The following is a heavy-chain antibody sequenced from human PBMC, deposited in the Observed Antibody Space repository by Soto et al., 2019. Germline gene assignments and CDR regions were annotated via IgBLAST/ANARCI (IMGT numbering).Heavy chain of an antibody. J-gene: IGHJ6*02. CDR1: GFTFDDYT. CDR2: ISWDGGST. Sequence: PGGSLRLSCAASGFTFDDYTMHWVRQAPGEGLEWVSLISWDGGSTYYADSVKGRFTISRDNSKNSLYLQMNSLRTEDTALYYCAKVEAGTDYYGMDVWGQGTTVTVSS. V-gene: IGHV3-43*01. CDR3: AKVEAGTDYYGMDV. D-gene: IGHD6-13*01.